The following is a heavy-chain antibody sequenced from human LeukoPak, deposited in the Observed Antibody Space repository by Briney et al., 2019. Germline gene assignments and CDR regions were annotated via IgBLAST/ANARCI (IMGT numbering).Heavy chain of an antibody. J-gene: IGHJ4*02. V-gene: IGHV3-23*01. CDR2: ITSSGRST. D-gene: IGHD6-19*01. CDR3: AKLAGPIDY. CDR1: GFTFSSYA. Sequence: GGSLRLSCAASGFTFSSYAMGWVRQAPGKGLQWVSSITSSGRSTYYADSVKGRFTISRDNSKNTLYLQMNSLRAEDTAVFYCAKLAGPIDYWGQGTLVTVSS.